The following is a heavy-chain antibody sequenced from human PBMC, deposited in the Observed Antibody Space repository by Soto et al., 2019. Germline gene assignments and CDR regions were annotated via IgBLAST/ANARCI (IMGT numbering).Heavy chain of an antibody. CDR1: GFTVSSNY. CDR2: IYSGGST. V-gene: IGHV3-66*01. J-gene: IGHJ3*02. CDR3: ARDLGGSSSWYGNHDAFDI. D-gene: IGHD6-13*01. Sequence: GGSLRLSCAASGFTVSSNYMSWVRQAPGKGLEWVSVIYSGGSTYYADSVKGRFTISRDNSKNTLYLQMNSLRAEDTAVYYFARDLGGSSSWYGNHDAFDIWGQGTMVTVSS.